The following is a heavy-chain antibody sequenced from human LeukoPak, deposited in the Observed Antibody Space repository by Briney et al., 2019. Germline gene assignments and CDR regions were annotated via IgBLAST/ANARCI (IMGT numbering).Heavy chain of an antibody. CDR2: IIPIFGTA. J-gene: IGHJ6*03. V-gene: IGHV1-69*05. CDR3: ARSYCSGGSCYRTRYYYYYYMGV. CDR1: GGTFSSYA. Sequence: SVKVSCKASGGTFSSYAISWVRQAPGQGLEWMGGIIPIFGTANYAQKFQGRVTITTDESTSTAYMELSSLRSEDTAVYYCARSYCSGGSCYRTRYYYYYYMGVWGKGTTVTVSS. D-gene: IGHD2-15*01.